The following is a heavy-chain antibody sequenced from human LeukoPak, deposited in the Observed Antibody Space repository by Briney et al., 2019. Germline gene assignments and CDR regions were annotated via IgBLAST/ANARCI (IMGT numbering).Heavy chain of an antibody. V-gene: IGHV3-30*03. D-gene: IGHD5-12*01. CDR1: GGTFSSYD. Sequence: PGGTLRLTCAVSGGTFSSYDMHWVRQPPGKGLEWMGLISSDGNDKLYGDSVKGRFTISRDDSKSTLYLQMNSLRAEDTAVYYCTTKVIRGNSGDDYDDWGQGTLVTVSS. CDR3: TTKVIRGNSGDDYDD. CDR2: ISSDGNDK. J-gene: IGHJ4*02.